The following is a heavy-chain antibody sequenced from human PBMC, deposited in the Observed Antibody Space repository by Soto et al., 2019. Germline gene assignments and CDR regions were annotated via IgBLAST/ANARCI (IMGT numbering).Heavy chain of an antibody. CDR3: ARDRRDLRFLEWSYYFDY. J-gene: IGHJ4*02. D-gene: IGHD3-3*01. CDR2: ISYDGSNK. Sequence: PGGSLRLSCAASGFTFSIYAMHWVCQAPGKGLEWVAVISYDGSNKYYADSVKGRFTISRDNSKNTLYLQLNSLRAEDTAVYYCARDRRDLRFLEWSYYFDYWGQGTLVTVSS. V-gene: IGHV3-30-3*01. CDR1: GFTFSIYA.